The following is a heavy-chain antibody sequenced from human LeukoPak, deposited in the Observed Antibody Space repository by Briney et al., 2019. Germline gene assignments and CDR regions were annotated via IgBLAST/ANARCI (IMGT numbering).Heavy chain of an antibody. J-gene: IGHJ5*02. V-gene: IGHV4-39*01. CDR1: GGSISTTTNS. CDR3: ARRPIVGSTGFYFDP. CDR2: IYYGVSP. Sequence: PSETPSLTCNVSGGSISTTTNSWGWAWIRQRPTKGLEWIGSIYYGVSPYYTSSLKSRVTISVDTSKNQFSLKLASLTAADTAVYYCARRPIVGSTGFYFDPWGPGTLVTVSS. D-gene: IGHD1-26*01.